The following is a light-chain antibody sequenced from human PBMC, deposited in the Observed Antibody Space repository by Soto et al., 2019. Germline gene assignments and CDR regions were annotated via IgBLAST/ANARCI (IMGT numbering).Light chain of an antibody. CDR3: QQYGSFSPIT. CDR1: RSISNW. Sequence: DIQMTQSPSTLSASVGDRVTITCRASRSISNWLAWYQQRPGIAPKLLIFDASILQSGVPSRFSGSGSGTEFTLSFSRLQTDDFATYYCQQYGSFSPITFGGGTKVEI. V-gene: IGKV1-5*01. CDR2: DAS. J-gene: IGKJ4*01.